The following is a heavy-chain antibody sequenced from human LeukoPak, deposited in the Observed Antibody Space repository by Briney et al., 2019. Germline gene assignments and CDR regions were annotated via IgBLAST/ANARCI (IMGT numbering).Heavy chain of an antibody. Sequence: ASVKVSCKASGGTFSSYAISWVREAPGQGLEWMGGIIPIFGTANYAQKFQGRVTITADKSTSTAYMELSSLRSEDTAVYYCAREGARGYSYGYGGDYYYMDVWGKGTTVTVSS. V-gene: IGHV1-69*06. CDR3: AREGARGYSYGYGGDYYYMDV. D-gene: IGHD5-18*01. CDR2: IIPIFGTA. CDR1: GGTFSSYA. J-gene: IGHJ6*03.